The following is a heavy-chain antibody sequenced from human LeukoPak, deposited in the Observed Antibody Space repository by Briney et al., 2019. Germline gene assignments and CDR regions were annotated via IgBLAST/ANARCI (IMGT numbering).Heavy chain of an antibody. D-gene: IGHD2-15*01. CDR1: GFTFSSYG. CDR3: ARVGCSGGSCYGVAFDI. J-gene: IGHJ3*02. V-gene: IGHV3-23*01. Sequence: GGSLRLSCAASGFTFSSYGMSWVRQAPGKGLEWVSAISGSGGSTYYADSVKGRFTISRDNSKNTLYLQMNSLRAEDTAVYYCARVGCSGGSCYGVAFDIWGQGTMVTVSS. CDR2: ISGSGGST.